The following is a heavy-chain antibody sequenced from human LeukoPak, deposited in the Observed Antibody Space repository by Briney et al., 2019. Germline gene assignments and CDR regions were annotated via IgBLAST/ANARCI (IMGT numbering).Heavy chain of an antibody. CDR2: MYPDDSDI. D-gene: IGHD4-17*01. V-gene: IGHV5-51*01. Sequence: GESLKISCKASGYSFSTYWIAWVRQMPGKGLELIGIMYPDDSDIRYSPSFQGQVTISADKSINTAYLQWNSLKASDTAMYYCARLKGGLVKLRECYFDYWGQGTLVTV. CDR3: ARLKGGLVKLRECYFDY. CDR1: GYSFSTYW. J-gene: IGHJ4*02.